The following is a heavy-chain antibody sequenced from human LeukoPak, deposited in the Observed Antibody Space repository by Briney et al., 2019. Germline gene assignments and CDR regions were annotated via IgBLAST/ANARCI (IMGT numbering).Heavy chain of an antibody. CDR3: ARDRAGYCSSTSCPRGYYYGMDV. J-gene: IGHJ6*02. CDR1: GFTFSSYA. CDR2: ISGSGGST. D-gene: IGHD2-2*01. V-gene: IGHV3-23*01. Sequence: GGSLRLSCVASGFTFSSYAMSWVRQAPGKGLEWVSAISGSGGSTYYADSVKGRFTISRDNSENTLYLQMNSLRAEDTAVYYCARDRAGYCSSTSCPRGYYYGMDVWGQGTTVTVSS.